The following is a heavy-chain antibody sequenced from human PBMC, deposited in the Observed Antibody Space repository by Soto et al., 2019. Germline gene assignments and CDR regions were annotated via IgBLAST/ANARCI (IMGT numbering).Heavy chain of an antibody. CDR2: INPSGGST. Sequence: ASVKVSCKASGYTFTSYYMHWVRQAPGQGLEWMGIINPSGGSTSYAQKFQGRVTMTRDTSTSTVYMELSSLRSEDTAVYYCARGVRRVRFLEWSPMGRFDPWGQGTLVTVSS. CDR3: ARGVRRVRFLEWSPMGRFDP. CDR1: GYTFTSYY. J-gene: IGHJ5*02. V-gene: IGHV1-46*01. D-gene: IGHD3-3*01.